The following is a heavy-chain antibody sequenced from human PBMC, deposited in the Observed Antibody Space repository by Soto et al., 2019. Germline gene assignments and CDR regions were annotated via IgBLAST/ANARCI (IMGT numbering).Heavy chain of an antibody. J-gene: IGHJ4*02. Sequence: ASVKVSCKASGYTFTSYAMHWVRQAPGQRLEWMGWINAGNGNTKYSQKFQGRVTITRDTSASTAYMELSSLRSEDTAVYYCARDRGSCFWSGYYMDYWGQGTLVTVPS. V-gene: IGHV1-3*01. D-gene: IGHD3-3*01. CDR3: ARDRGSCFWSGYYMDY. CDR2: INAGNGNT. CDR1: GYTFTSYA.